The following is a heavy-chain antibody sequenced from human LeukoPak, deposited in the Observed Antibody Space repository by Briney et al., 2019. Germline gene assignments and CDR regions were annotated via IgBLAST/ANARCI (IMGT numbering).Heavy chain of an antibody. D-gene: IGHD3-22*01. J-gene: IGHJ4*02. V-gene: IGHV1-46*01. CDR2: INPSGGST. Sequence: AAVKVSCKASGYTFTSYYMHWVRQAPGQGLEWMGIINPSGGSTSYAQKFQGRVTMTRDTSTSTVYMEQSSLRSEDTAVYYCARDNGARYYDRSGYYVLVYWGQGTLVTVSS. CDR1: GYTFTSYY. CDR3: ARDNGARYYDRSGYYVLVY.